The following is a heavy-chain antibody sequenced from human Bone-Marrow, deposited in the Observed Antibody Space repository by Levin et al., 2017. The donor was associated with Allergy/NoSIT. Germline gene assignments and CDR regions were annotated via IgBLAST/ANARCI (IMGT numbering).Heavy chain of an antibody. D-gene: IGHD3-22*01. CDR1: GFTFSSYA. CDR2: ISYDGSNK. CDR3: ARDQYYYDSSGYGVDAFDI. J-gene: IGHJ3*02. Sequence: GESLKISCAASGFTFSSYAMHWVRQAPGKGLEWVAVISYDGSNKYYADSVKGRFTISRDNSKNTLYLQMNSLRAEDTAVYYCARDQYYYDSSGYGVDAFDIWGQGTMVTVSS. V-gene: IGHV3-30-3*01.